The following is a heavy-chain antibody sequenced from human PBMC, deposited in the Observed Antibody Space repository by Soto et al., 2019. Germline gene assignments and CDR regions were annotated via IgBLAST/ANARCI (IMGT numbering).Heavy chain of an antibody. CDR1: GRSITSYY. Sequence: QVVLQESGPGLLKPSETLSLTCSVSGRSITSYYWSWVRQPPGKGLEWIGYIYDNGITNQNPSLKSRVTMSADMSQNQFSLKLKFVTGADTAVYYCASTYDSKGYANDFDSWCQG. J-gene: IGHJ4*02. CDR2: IYDNGIT. D-gene: IGHD3-22*01. V-gene: IGHV4-59*12. CDR3: ASTYDSKGYANDFDS.